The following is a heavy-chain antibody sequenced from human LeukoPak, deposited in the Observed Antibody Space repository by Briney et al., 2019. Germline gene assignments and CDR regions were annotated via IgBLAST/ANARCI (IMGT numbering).Heavy chain of an antibody. D-gene: IGHD6-13*01. Sequence: SETLSLTCAVYGGSFSGYYWSWIRQPPGKGLEWIGEINHSGSTYYNPSLKSRVTISVDTSKNQFSLKLSSVTAADTAVYYCAVPAAGTRYRYFDYWGQGTLVTVSS. J-gene: IGHJ4*02. CDR2: INHSGST. CDR1: GGSFSGYY. CDR3: AVPAAGTRYRYFDY. V-gene: IGHV4-34*01.